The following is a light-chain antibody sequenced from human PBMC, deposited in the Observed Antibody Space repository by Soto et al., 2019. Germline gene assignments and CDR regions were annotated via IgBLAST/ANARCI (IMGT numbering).Light chain of an antibody. CDR3: QQYGSSRT. CDR1: QSVSNNY. Sequence: EIVLTQSPGTLSLSPGERATLSCRASQSVSNNYLAWYQQKPGHAPRLLIYSASNRATGIPDRFSDSGTRTDFTLTNSRLEPEDFALYYCQQYGSSRTFGQETKVDIK. J-gene: IGKJ1*01. V-gene: IGKV3-20*01. CDR2: SAS.